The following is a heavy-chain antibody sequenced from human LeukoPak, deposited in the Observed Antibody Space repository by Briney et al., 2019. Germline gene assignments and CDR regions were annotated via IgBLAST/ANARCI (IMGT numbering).Heavy chain of an antibody. CDR2: INHSGST. Sequence: SETLSLTCAVYGGSFSGYYWTWIRQPPGKGLEWIGEINHSGSTNYNPSLKSRVTISVDTSKNQFSLKLSSVTAADTAVYYCASGGWYRGYWGQETLVTVSS. CDR1: GGSFSGYY. CDR3: ASGGWYRGY. D-gene: IGHD6-19*01. V-gene: IGHV4-34*01. J-gene: IGHJ4*02.